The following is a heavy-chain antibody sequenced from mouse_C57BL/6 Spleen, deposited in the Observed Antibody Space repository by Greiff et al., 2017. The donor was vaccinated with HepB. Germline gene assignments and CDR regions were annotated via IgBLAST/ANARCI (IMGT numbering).Heavy chain of an antibody. CDR3: TVVATDYAMDY. Sequence: EVKLEESGGGLVQPGGSMKLSCVASGFTFSNYWMNWVRQSPEKGLEWVAQIRLKSDNYATHYAESVKGRFTISRDDSKSSVYLQMNNLRAEDTGIYYCTVVATDYAMDYWGQGTSVTVSS. J-gene: IGHJ4*01. V-gene: IGHV6-3*01. CDR1: GFTFSNYW. CDR2: IRLKSDNYAT. D-gene: IGHD1-1*01.